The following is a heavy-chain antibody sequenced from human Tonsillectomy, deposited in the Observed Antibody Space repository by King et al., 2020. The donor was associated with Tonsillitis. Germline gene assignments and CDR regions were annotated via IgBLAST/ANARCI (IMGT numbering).Heavy chain of an antibody. D-gene: IGHD1-26*01. J-gene: IGHJ4*02. CDR3: ARGYRGGSYCGY. CDR1: GFTFSSYA. CDR2: ISYDGSNK. V-gene: IGHV3-30*01. Sequence: VQLVESGGGVVQPGRSLRLSCAASGFTFSSYAMHWVRQAPGKGLEWVAVISYDGSNKYYADSVKGRFTISRDNSKNTLYLQMNSLRAEDTAEYYCARGYRGGSYCGYWGQGTLVTVSS.